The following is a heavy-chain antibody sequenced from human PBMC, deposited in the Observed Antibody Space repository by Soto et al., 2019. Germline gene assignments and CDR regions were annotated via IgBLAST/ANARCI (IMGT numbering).Heavy chain of an antibody. CDR3: ASILRHYYGMDV. J-gene: IGHJ6*02. D-gene: IGHD2-15*01. CDR2: IYYSGSP. Sequence: QVQLQESGPGLVKPSQTLSLTCTVSGGSISSGDYYWSWIRQPPGKGREWIGYIYYSGSPSYHPSRKTRVTTYVDQAQKQFSRNLSSVTAADTAVYYCASILRHYYGMDVWGQGTPVTVSS. CDR1: GGSISSGDYY. V-gene: IGHV4-30-4*01.